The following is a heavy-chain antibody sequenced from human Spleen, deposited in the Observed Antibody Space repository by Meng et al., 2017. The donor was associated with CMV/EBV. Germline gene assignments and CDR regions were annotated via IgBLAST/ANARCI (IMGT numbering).Heavy chain of an antibody. CDR3: ARARYSSSYYFDY. J-gene: IGHJ4*02. D-gene: IGHD6-6*01. V-gene: IGHV3-74*01. Sequence: AASEFTFSSYWMHWVRQAPGKGLVWVSRINIDGSSASYAGSVQGRFTISRDNAKNTLYLQMNSLRAEDTAVYYCARARYSSSYYFDYWGQGTLVTVSS. CDR1: EFTFSSYW. CDR2: INIDGSSA.